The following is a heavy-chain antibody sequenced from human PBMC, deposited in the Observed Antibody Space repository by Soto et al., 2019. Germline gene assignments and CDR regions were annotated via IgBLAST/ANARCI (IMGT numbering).Heavy chain of an antibody. V-gene: IGHV1-3*01. CDR3: ARGLAADGA. CDR2: INAGSGNT. J-gene: IGHJ5*02. CDR1: GYTFTHYA. Sequence: QVQLVQSGAEVKKPGASVKVSCTESGYTFTHYAIHWVRHAPGQRLEWRGFINAGSGNTKYSQTFQGRLTFTKDTSASTAYMDLSSLRSEDTAIYYCARGLAADGACGQGTLVTVSS. D-gene: IGHD6-13*01.